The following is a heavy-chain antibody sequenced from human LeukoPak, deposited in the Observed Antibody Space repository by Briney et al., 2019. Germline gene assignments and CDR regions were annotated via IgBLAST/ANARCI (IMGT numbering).Heavy chain of an antibody. CDR3: AKCPGYSYGYD. CDR2: ISSSGVST. D-gene: IGHD5-18*01. J-gene: IGHJ4*02. Sequence: GGSLRLSCAASGFTFSSYAMSWVRQAPGKGLEWVSAISSSGVSTYYADSVKGRFTISRDNSKNTLYLQMNSLRAEDTAVYYCAKCPGYSYGYDWGQGTLVTVSS. CDR1: GFTFSSYA. V-gene: IGHV3-23*01.